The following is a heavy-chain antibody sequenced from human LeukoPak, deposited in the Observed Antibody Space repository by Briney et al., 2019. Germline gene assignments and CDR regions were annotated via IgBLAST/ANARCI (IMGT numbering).Heavy chain of an antibody. V-gene: IGHV1-18*01. J-gene: IGHJ4*02. CDR3: ARDRLLWFGELIGDY. CDR1: GYTFTSYG. D-gene: IGHD3-10*01. CDR2: ISAYNGNT. Sequence: GSVKVSCKASGYTFTSYGISWVRQAPGQGLEWMGWISAYNGNTNYAQKLQGRVTMTTDTSTSTAYMELRSLRSDDTAVYYCARDRLLWFGELIGDYWGQGTLVTVSS.